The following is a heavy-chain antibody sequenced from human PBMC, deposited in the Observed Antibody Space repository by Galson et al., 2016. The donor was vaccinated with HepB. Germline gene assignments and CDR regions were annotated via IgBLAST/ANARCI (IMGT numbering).Heavy chain of an antibody. CDR2: INSDGTT. Sequence: SLRLSCAASGFTLSDFYMTWIRQPPGKGLVWVARINSDGTTTYADSVEGRFTISRDDADNTLYLQMNSLRVEDTAVYYCARDQYDFWSGRSYYYYMDVWGTGTTVTVSS. J-gene: IGHJ6*03. D-gene: IGHD3-3*01. V-gene: IGHV3-74*03. CDR3: ARDQYDFWSGRSYYYYMDV. CDR1: GFTLSDFY.